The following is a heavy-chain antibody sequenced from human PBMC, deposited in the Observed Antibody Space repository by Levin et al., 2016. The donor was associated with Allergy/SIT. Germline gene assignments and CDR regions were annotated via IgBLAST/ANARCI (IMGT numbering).Heavy chain of an antibody. V-gene: IGHV4-59*13. Sequence: SETLSLTCTVSGGSISSYYWSWIRQPPGKGLEWIGYIYYSGSTNYNPSLKSRVTISVDTSKNQFSLKLSSVTAADTAVYYCARSYSSSPEDYWGQGTLVTVSS. D-gene: IGHD6-6*01. CDR3: ARSYSSSPEDY. CDR2: IYYSGST. CDR1: GGSISSYY. J-gene: IGHJ4*02.